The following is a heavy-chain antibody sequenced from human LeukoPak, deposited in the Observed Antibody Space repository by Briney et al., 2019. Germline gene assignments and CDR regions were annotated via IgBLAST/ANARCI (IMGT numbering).Heavy chain of an antibody. V-gene: IGHV4-34*01. CDR1: GGSFSGYY. D-gene: IGHD5-18*01. CDR3: ARGQPRGYSYGYGSHYYYGMDV. J-gene: IGHJ6*02. Sequence: PSKTLSLTSAVYGGSFSGYYWSWIRQPPGKVLEWIGEINHSGSTNYNPSLKSRVTISVDTSKNQFSLKLSSVTAADTAVYYCARGQPRGYSYGYGSHYYYGMDVWGQGTTVTVSS. CDR2: INHSGST.